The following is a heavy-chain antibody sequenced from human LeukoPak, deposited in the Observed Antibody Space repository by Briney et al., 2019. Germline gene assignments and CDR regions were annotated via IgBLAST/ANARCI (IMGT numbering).Heavy chain of an antibody. D-gene: IGHD3-3*01. J-gene: IGHJ4*02. CDR3: ARERLIFGGVPAHRRGFFDY. CDR2: INPSGGST. Sequence: GASVKVSCKASGYTFTSYYMHWVRQAPGQGLEWMGIINPSGGSTSYAQKFQGRVTMTRDTSTSTVYMELSSLRSEDTAVYYCARERLIFGGVPAHRRGFFDYWGQGTLVTVSS. CDR1: GYTFTSYY. V-gene: IGHV1-46*01.